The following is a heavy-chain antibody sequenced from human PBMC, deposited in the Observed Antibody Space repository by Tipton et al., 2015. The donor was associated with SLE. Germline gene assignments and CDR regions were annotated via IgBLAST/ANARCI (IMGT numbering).Heavy chain of an antibody. CDR2: LNTDGITT. CDR3: ARDVRSFTLLGAFDI. D-gene: IGHD3-10*02. CDR1: GFTFSHYW. V-gene: IGHV3-74*01. J-gene: IGHJ3*02. Sequence: SLRLSCAASGFTFSHYWMHWVRQAPGKGLVWVSRLNTDGITTGYADFVEGRFTISRDNAKNTVYLQMKSLRAEDTALYYCARDVRSFTLLGAFDIWGQGAMVTVSS.